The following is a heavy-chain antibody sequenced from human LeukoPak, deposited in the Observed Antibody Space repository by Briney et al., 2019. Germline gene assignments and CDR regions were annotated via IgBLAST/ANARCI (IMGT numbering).Heavy chain of an antibody. CDR1: GGSISSSGYY. D-gene: IGHD3-3*01. J-gene: IGHJ4*02. Sequence: PSETLSLTCTVSGGSISSSGYYWGWIRQPPGKGLEWIGSIYYSGSTYYNPSLKSRVTISVDTSKNQFSLKLSSVTAADTAVYYCASLPFYDFWSGYRTAFDYWGQGTLVTVSP. V-gene: IGHV4-39*01. CDR3: ASLPFYDFWSGYRTAFDY. CDR2: IYYSGST.